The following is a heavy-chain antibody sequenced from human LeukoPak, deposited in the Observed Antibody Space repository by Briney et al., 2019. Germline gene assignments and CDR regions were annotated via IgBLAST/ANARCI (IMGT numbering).Heavy chain of an antibody. CDR1: GYTFTSYG. J-gene: IGHJ4*02. CDR3: ARVDRSGSYYQRAPIDY. D-gene: IGHD1-26*01. Sequence: GASVKVSCKASGYTFTSYGIIWVRQAPGQGLEWMGWISAYNGNTNYAQKLQGRVTMTTDTSTSTAYMELRSLRSDDTAVYYCARVDRSGSYYQRAPIDYWGQGNLVTVSS. CDR2: ISAYNGNT. V-gene: IGHV1-18*01.